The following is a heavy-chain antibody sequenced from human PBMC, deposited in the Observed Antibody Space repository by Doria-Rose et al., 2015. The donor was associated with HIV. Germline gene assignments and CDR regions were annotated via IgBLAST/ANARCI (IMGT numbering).Heavy chain of an antibody. D-gene: IGHD3-22*01. J-gene: IGHJ4*02. V-gene: IGHV3-21*03. CDR1: GFTFSRYS. CDR2: ISSSSEYI. CDR3: ARDHYDSGGYYSD. Sequence: VQLRESVGCLVQPGGSLRLSCAASGFTFSRYSMNWVRQAPGKGLEWVSSISSSSEYIYYVDSVQGRFTISRDNAKNSVYLQMNSLRTEDTAVYYCARDHYDSGGYYSDWGQGTLVTVSS.